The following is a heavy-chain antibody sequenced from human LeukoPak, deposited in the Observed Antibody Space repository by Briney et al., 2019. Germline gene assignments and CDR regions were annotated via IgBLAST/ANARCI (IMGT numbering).Heavy chain of an antibody. V-gene: IGHV4-31*03. J-gene: IGHJ4*02. CDR3: ARGLWFGELLYNYYFDY. CDR1: GGSISSGGYY. D-gene: IGHD3-10*01. CDR2: IYYSGST. Sequence: SQTLSLTCTVSGGSISSGGYYWSWIRQHPGKGLEWIGCIYYSGSTYYNPSLKSRVTISVDTSKNQFSLKPSSVTAADTAVYYCARGLWFGELLYNYYFDYWGQGTLVTVSS.